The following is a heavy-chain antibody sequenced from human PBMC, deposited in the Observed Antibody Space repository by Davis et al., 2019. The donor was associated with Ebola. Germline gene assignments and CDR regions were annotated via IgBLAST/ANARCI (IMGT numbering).Heavy chain of an antibody. J-gene: IGHJ6*02. Sequence: GESLKISCAASGFTFSSYSMNWVRQAPGKGLEWVSYISSSSSTIYYADSVKGRFTISRDNAKNSLYLQMNSLRDEDTAVYYCARRGRIAAAGYYYYYGMDVWGQGTTVTVSS. CDR1: GFTFSSYS. V-gene: IGHV3-48*02. CDR3: ARRGRIAAAGYYYYYGMDV. D-gene: IGHD6-13*01. CDR2: ISSSSSTI.